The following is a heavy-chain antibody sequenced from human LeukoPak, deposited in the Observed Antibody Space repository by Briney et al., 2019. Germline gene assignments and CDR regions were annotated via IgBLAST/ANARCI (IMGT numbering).Heavy chain of an antibody. CDR1: GGTFSSYA. V-gene: IGHV1-69*13. CDR2: IIPIFGTA. Sequence: SVKVSCKASGGTFSSYAISWVRQAPGQGLEWMGGIIPIFGTANYAQKFQGRVTITADESTSTAYMELSSLRSEDTAVYYCARETYYYDSSGYPDAFDIWGQGTMVTVSS. CDR3: ARETYYYDSSGYPDAFDI. J-gene: IGHJ3*02. D-gene: IGHD3-22*01.